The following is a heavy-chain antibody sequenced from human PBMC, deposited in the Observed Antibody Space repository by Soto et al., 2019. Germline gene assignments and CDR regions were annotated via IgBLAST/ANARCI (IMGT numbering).Heavy chain of an antibody. CDR3: ARPLEYCTSTICWGSRFYSYYGMDV. Sequence: QVQLVESGGGVVQPGRSLRLSCAASGFTFSSYGMHWVRQPPGKGLEWVAVIWYDGSNKNYADSVKGRFSISRDNSKYTLYLQMNSLRAEDTAVYYCARPLEYCTSTICWGSRFYSYYGMDVWGQGTTVTVSS. D-gene: IGHD2-2*01. CDR1: GFTFSSYG. V-gene: IGHV3-33*01. CDR2: IWYDGSNK. J-gene: IGHJ6*02.